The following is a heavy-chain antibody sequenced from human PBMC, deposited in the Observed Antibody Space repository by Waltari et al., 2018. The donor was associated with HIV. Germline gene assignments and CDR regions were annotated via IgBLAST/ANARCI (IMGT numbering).Heavy chain of an antibody. V-gene: IGHV3-20*04. J-gene: IGHJ4*02. CDR1: GSEFEGYG. CDR3: ARDYGSGSYYNY. CDR2: INWNGGST. D-gene: IGHD3-10*01. Sequence: EVQLVESGGGVVRLGGYLRLPGVASGSEFEGYGMSWVRQAPGKVLEWVSGINWNGGSTGYADSVKGRFSISRDNAKNSLYLQMNSLRAEDTALYYCARDYGSGSYYNYWGQGTLVTVSS.